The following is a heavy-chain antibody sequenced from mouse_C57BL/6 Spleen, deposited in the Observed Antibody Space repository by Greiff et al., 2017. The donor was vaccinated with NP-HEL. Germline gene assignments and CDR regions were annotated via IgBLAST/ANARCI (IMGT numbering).Heavy chain of an antibody. J-gene: IGHJ1*03. CDR3: ARYGRSGYFDV. D-gene: IGHD1-1*01. Sequence: QVQLKESGAELARPGASVKLSCKASGYTFTSYGISWVKQRTGQGLEWIGEIYPRSGNTYYNEKFKGKATLTADKSSSTAYMELRSLTSEDSAVYFCARYGRSGYFDVWGTGTTVTVSS. V-gene: IGHV1-81*01. CDR1: GYTFTSYG. CDR2: IYPRSGNT.